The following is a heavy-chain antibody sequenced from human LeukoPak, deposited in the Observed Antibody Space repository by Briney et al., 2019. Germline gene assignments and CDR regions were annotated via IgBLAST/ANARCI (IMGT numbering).Heavy chain of an antibody. CDR3: ARGDLHYYGSGSNYNPSDY. D-gene: IGHD3-10*01. V-gene: IGHV1-18*01. J-gene: IGHJ4*02. CDR1: GYTFTSYG. Sequence: GSSAKVSCKASGYTFTSYGISWVRQAPGQGLEWMGWISAYNGNTNYAQKVQGRVTMTTDTSTSTAYMELRSLRSDDTAVYYCARGDLHYYGSGSNYNPSDYWGQGTLVTVSS. CDR2: ISAYNGNT.